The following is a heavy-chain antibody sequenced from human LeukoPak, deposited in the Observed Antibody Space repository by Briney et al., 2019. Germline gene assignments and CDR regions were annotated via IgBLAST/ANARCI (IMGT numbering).Heavy chain of an antibody. CDR3: AKAYTSGYYLVDAFDI. CDR1: GFTFDDYA. J-gene: IGHJ3*02. Sequence: GGSLRLSCAASGFTFDDYAMHWVRQAPGKGLEWVSGISWNSGSIGYVDSVKGRFTISRDNAKNSLYLQMNSLRAEDTALYYCAKAYTSGYYLVDAFDIWGQGTMVTVSS. D-gene: IGHD3-22*01. CDR2: ISWNSGSI. V-gene: IGHV3-9*01.